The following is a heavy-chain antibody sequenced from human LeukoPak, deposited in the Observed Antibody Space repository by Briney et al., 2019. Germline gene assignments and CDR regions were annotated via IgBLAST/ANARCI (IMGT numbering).Heavy chain of an antibody. V-gene: IGHV4-59*08. CDR3: ARLAGSCMGLDY. CDR1: GGSISSYY. CDR2: IYYSGST. J-gene: IGHJ4*02. Sequence: SSETLSLTCTVSGGSISSYYWSWIRQPPVKELEWIGYIYYSGSTNYNPSLKSRVTISVDTSKNQFSLKLGSVTAADTAVYYCARLAGSCMGLDYWGQGTLVTVSS. D-gene: IGHD2-15*01.